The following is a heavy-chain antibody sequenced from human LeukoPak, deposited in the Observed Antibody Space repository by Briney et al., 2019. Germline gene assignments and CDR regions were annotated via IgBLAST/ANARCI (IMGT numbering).Heavy chain of an antibody. CDR3: ATEAFGRHYDY. V-gene: IGHV3-21*01. J-gene: IGHJ4*02. CDR2: IGPTGTDR. CDR1: GFTFSSCG. D-gene: IGHD3-16*01. Sequence: GGSLRLSCAASGFTFSSCGINWVRQAPGKGLEWVSSIGPTGTDRYYADSVRGRFTISRDNAKNSMYLQMDSLIDEDTAVYYCATEAFGRHYDYWGQGTLLTVSS.